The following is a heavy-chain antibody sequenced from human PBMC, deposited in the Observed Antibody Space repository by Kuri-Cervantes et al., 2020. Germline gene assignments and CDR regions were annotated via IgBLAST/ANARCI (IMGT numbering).Heavy chain of an antibody. CDR3: AKGGVVPAARLPDY. J-gene: IGHJ4*02. D-gene: IGHD2-2*01. V-gene: IGHV3-9*01. Sequence: GGSLRLSCAASGFTFDDYAMHWVRQAPGKGLEWVSGISWNSGSIGYADSEKGRFTISRDNSKNTLYLQMNSLRAEDTAVYYCAKGGVVPAARLPDYWGQGTLVTVSS. CDR2: ISWNSGSI. CDR1: GFTFDDYA.